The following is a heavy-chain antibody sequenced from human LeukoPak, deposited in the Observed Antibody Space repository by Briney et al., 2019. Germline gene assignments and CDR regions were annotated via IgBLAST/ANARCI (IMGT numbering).Heavy chain of an antibody. CDR2: ISYDGSNK. Sequence: PGGSLRLSCAASGFTFSSYAMHWVRQAPGKGLEWVAVISYDGSNKYYADSVKGRFTISRDNSKNTLYLQMNSLRAEDTAVYYCARDKGSDWLLLIDYWGQGTLVTVSS. J-gene: IGHJ4*02. D-gene: IGHD3-9*01. V-gene: IGHV3-30*04. CDR1: GFTFSSYA. CDR3: ARDKGSDWLLLIDY.